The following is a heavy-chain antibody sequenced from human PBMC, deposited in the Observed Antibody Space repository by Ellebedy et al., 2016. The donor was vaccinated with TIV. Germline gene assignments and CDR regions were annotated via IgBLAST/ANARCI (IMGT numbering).Heavy chain of an antibody. CDR3: ARAVRLGYTVSTGY. CDR2: FDPEDGET. CDR1: GYTLTDLS. J-gene: IGHJ4*02. D-gene: IGHD5/OR15-5a*01. V-gene: IGHV1-24*01. Sequence: ASVKVSCXVSGYTLTDLSMHWVRQAPGKGLEWMGGFDPEDGETIYAQKFQGRVTMTRDTSTSTVYMELSSLRSEDTAVYYCARAVRLGYTVSTGYWGQGTLVTVSS.